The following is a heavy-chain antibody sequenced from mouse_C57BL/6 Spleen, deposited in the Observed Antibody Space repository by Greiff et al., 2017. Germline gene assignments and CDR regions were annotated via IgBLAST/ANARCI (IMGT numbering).Heavy chain of an antibody. CDR3: ARNRATVYNARDY. J-gene: IGHJ4*01. CDR1: GFSLTSYG. V-gene: IGHV2-2*01. Sequence: QVQLQQSGPGLVQPSQSLSITCTVSGFSLTSYGVHWVRQSPGKGLEWLGVIWSGGSTDYNAAFIYRLSISKDNSKSHVFFKMNSLQADDTAIYYCARNRATVYNARDYWGQETSVTVSS. CDR2: IWSGGST.